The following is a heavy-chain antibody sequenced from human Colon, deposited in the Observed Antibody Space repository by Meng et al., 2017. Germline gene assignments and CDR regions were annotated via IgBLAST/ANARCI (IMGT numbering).Heavy chain of an antibody. Sequence: QVQLQESGPGLVRPSETLSLICSVSGGSVSSAGYQWSWIRQPPGKGLEWIGYASTNYNPSLKSRVTISVDTSKNQFSLTLSPVTAADTAIYFCARERMRELGLFDYWGQGTLVTVSS. J-gene: IGHJ4*02. V-gene: IGHV4-61*08. CDR2: AST. D-gene: IGHD7-27*01. CDR1: GGSVSSAGYQ. CDR3: ARERMRELGLFDY.